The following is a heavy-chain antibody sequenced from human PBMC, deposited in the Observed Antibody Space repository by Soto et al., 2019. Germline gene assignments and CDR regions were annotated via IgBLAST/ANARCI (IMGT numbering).Heavy chain of an antibody. D-gene: IGHD3-22*01. Sequence: PGGSLRLSCEVSGFTFSAYGMHWVRQAPGKGLEWVAAISHDGTNKNYGGSVKGRFTISRDNSKKTLYLQMNSLRPEDTALYYCAKDEYYYSRSGYYIFDSWGQGTLVTVSS. CDR2: ISHDGTNK. V-gene: IGHV3-30*18. J-gene: IGHJ4*02. CDR1: GFTFSAYG. CDR3: AKDEYYYSRSGYYIFDS.